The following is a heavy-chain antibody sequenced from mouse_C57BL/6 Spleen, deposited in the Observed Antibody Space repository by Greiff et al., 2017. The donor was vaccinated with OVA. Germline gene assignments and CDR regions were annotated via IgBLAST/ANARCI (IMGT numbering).Heavy chain of an antibody. CDR3: AIEDYYGSSYGYFDV. CDR2: IHPSDSDT. D-gene: IGHD1-1*01. V-gene: IGHV1-74*01. Sequence: QVKLQQPGAELVKPGASVKVSCKASGYTFTSYWMHWVKQMPGQGLEWIGRIHPSDSDTNYNQKFKGKATLTVDKSTRTSYMQLISLPSEDSAVYYCAIEDYYGSSYGYFDVWGTGTTVTVSS. J-gene: IGHJ1*03. CDR1: GYTFTSYW.